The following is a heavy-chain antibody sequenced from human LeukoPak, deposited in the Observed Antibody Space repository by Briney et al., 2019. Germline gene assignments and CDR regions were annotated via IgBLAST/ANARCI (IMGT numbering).Heavy chain of an antibody. D-gene: IGHD3-10*01. CDR1: GYTFTSYA. J-gene: IGHJ4*02. Sequence: ASVKVSCKASGYTFTSYAMHWVRQAPGQRLEWMGRINAGNGNTKYSQNFQGRVTMTEDTSTDTAYMELSSLRSEDTAVYYCATGGVRQDYYGSGSYDYWGQGTLVTVSS. V-gene: IGHV1-3*01. CDR2: INAGNGNT. CDR3: ATGGVRQDYYGSGSYDY.